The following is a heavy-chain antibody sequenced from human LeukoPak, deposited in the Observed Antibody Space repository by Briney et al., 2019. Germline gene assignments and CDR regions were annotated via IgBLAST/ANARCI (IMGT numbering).Heavy chain of an antibody. D-gene: IGHD4-17*01. J-gene: IGHJ3*02. Sequence: PSETLSLTCTVSSGSISSSSYYWGWIRQPPGKGLEWIGEINHSGSTNYNPSLKSRVTISVDTSKNQFSLKLSSVTAADTAVYYCAGEFTTVQDAFDIWGQGTMVTVSS. CDR1: SGSISSSSYY. V-gene: IGHV4-39*07. CDR2: INHSGST. CDR3: AGEFTTVQDAFDI.